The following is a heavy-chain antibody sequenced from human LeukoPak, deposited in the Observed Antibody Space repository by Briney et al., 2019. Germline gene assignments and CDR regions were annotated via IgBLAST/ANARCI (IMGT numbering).Heavy chain of an antibody. CDR2: IYYSGST. D-gene: IGHD3-22*01. V-gene: IGHV4-59*01. CDR3: ARGPYYYDSSGSMQDI. CDR1: GGSISSYY. J-gene: IGHJ3*02. Sequence: PSETLSLTCTVSGGSISSYYWSWIRQPPGKGLEWIWYIYYSGSTNYNPSLKSRVTISVDTSKNQFSLKLSSVTAADTAVYYCARGPYYYDSSGSMQDIWGQGTMVTVSS.